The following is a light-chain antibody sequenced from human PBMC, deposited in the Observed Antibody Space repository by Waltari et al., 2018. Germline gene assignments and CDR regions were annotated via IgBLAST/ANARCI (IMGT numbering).Light chain of an antibody. V-gene: IGKV3-15*01. CDR1: QTLTSN. CDR2: GAS. CDR3: QQRSNWPRIT. Sequence: EIVMTQSPATLSVSPGERATLSCRASQTLTSNLAWYQQKPGQAPRLLIYGASTRATGIPARFSGSGSGTQFTLTISSLQSEDFVVYYCQQRSNWPRITFGQGTRLEI. J-gene: IGKJ5*01.